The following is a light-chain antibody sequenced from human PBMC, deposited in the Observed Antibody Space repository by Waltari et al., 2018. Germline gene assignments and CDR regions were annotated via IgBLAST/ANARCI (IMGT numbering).Light chain of an antibody. CDR2: GVN. CDR3: SSYTTSGTLV. Sequence: QSAPTQPASVSGSPGQSITISCTGTRSDVGGYAFVPWHQQYTGKAPKVMIYGVNNRPSGVSNRFSGSKSGNTASLIISGLQADDEADYYCSSYTTSGTLVFGTGTKVTVL. J-gene: IGLJ1*01. CDR1: RSDVGGYAF. V-gene: IGLV2-14*01.